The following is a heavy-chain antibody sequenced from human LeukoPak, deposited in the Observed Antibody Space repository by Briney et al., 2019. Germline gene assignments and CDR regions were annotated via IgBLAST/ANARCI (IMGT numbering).Heavy chain of an antibody. CDR2: ISGSSSYT. CDR1: GFTFSDYY. D-gene: IGHD3-10*01. Sequence: PGGSLRLSCAASGFTFSDYYMTWIRQAPGKGLEWVSYISGSSSYTNYADSLKGRFTISRDNAKNSLYLQMNSLRAEDTAVYYCAARSPQVGELIYWGQGTLVTVSS. J-gene: IGHJ4*02. V-gene: IGHV3-11*06. CDR3: AARSPQVGELIY.